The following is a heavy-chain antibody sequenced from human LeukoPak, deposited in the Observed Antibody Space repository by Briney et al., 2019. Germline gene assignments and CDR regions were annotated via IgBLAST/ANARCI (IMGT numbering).Heavy chain of an antibody. D-gene: IGHD6-13*01. V-gene: IGHV4-39*07. CDR3: ARGGHSSSWYGRGTGDWFDP. CDR1: GASITSSNYY. J-gene: IGHJ5*02. Sequence: SETLSLTCTVSGASITSSNYYWLWVRQPPGKGLEWIGSIYYTGTTYYNLSLKSRVTISVDTSKNQFSLKLSSVTAADTAVYYCARGGHSSSWYGRGTGDWFDPWGQGTLVTVSS. CDR2: IYYTGTT.